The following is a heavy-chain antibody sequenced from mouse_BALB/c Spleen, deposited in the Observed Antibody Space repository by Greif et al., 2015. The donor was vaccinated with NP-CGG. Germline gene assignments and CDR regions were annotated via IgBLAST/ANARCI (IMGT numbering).Heavy chain of an antibody. Sequence: EVQLPQSGAELVKPGASVKLSCTASGFNIKDTYMHWVKQRPERGLEWMGRMDPANGNTKYDPKFQGKATITADTSSNTAYLQLSSLTSEDTAVYDCARYGNYVYFDVWGAGTTVTVSS. J-gene: IGHJ1*01. CDR2: MDPANGNT. CDR3: ARYGNYVYFDV. CDR1: GFNIKDTY. D-gene: IGHD2-1*01. V-gene: IGHV14-3*02.